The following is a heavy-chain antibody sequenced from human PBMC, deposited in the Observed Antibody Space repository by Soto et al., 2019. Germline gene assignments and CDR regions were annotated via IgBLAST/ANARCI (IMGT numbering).Heavy chain of an antibody. Sequence: QVQLQESGPGLVKPSGTLSLTCAVSSGSISSSNWWRWVRQTPGKGLEWIGEVYHSGSTKYNPSLKSPVSIPVDKSMTQFSPKRSAVTATDTAVYYCARVSRPLWFGQFTGDDYDYMDVWGKGTTVTVSS. D-gene: IGHD3-10*01. J-gene: IGHJ6*03. CDR1: SGSISSSNW. CDR3: ARVSRPLWFGQFTGDDYDYMDV. CDR2: VYHSGST. V-gene: IGHV4-4*02.